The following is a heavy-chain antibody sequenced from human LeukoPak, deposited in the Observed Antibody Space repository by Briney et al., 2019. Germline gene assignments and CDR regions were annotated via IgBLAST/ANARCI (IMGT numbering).Heavy chain of an antibody. CDR3: ANDQSSGWYGLDY. D-gene: IGHD6-19*01. CDR2: ISYDGSNK. CDR1: GVTFSSYG. V-gene: IGHV3-30*18. J-gene: IGHJ4*02. Sequence: PGGSLRLSCAASGVTFSSYGMHWVRQAPGKGLEWVAVISYDGSNKYYADSVKGRFTNSRDNSKNTLYLQMNSLRAEDTAVYYCANDQSSGWYGLDYWGQGTLVTVSS.